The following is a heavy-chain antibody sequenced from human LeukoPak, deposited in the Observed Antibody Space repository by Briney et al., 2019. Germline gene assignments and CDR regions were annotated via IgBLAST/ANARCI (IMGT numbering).Heavy chain of an antibody. CDR1: GFTFSNFA. J-gene: IGHJ4*02. D-gene: IGHD6-13*01. V-gene: IGHV3-21*01. Sequence: GSLSLSCAASGFTFSNFAMTWVRQAPGKGLEWVSSIVGSSSTYYADSLKGRFTISRDNAKNSLYLQMNSLRAEDTAVYYCARIAAGSSRDYWGQGTLVTVPS. CDR2: IVGSSST. CDR3: ARIAAGSSRDY.